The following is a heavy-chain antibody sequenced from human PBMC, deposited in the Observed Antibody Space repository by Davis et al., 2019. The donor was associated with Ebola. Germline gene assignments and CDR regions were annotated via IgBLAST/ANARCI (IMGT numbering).Heavy chain of an antibody. CDR3: ARGRSGYYGSGSPRQWDYGMDV. CDR1: GVTFSSYL. D-gene: IGHD3-10*01. CDR2: ISIVWSST. J-gene: IGHJ6*02. V-gene: IGHV3-74*01. Sequence: GESLKISCADSGVTFSSYLMHWVRHARGKGLVWVSHISIVWSSTIYADSVKGRFTISRDNAKNTLYLQMNSLRAEDTAVYYCARGRSGYYGSGSPRQWDYGMDVWGQGTTVTVSS.